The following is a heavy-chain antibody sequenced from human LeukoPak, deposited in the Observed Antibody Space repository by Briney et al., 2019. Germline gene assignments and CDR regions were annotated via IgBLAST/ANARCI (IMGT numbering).Heavy chain of an antibody. J-gene: IGHJ4*02. CDR1: GFTFSSYD. CDR2: IGTAGDT. Sequence: GGSLRLSCAASGFTFSSYDMHWVRHATGKGLEWVSAIGTAGDTYYPGSVKGRFTISRENAKNSLYLQMNSLRGDDTAVYYCAKDVGKWESLHFFDYWGQGTLVTVSS. CDR3: AKDVGKWESLHFFDY. D-gene: IGHD1-26*01. V-gene: IGHV3-13*01.